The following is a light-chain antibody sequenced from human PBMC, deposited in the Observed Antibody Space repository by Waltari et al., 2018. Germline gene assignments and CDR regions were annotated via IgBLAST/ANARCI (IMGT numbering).Light chain of an antibody. V-gene: IGKV3-20*01. CDR2: DVS. CDR3: QHYVRLPVT. J-gene: IGKJ1*01. CDR1: HSISRF. Sequence: EIMLTQSPGTLSLSPGVRATPPCRASHSISRFLAWDQQRPGQAPRLLIFDVSTRATGIPDRFSGSGSGTDFSLTISRLEPEDIAVYYCQHYVRLPVTFGQGTKLEIK.